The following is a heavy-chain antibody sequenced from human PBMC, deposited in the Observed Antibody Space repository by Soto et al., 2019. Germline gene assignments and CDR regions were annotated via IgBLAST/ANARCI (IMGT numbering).Heavy chain of an antibody. J-gene: IGHJ6*02. D-gene: IGHD2-15*01. CDR2: LAYDGSNA. Sequence: QVQLVESGGGVVQPGRSLRLSCAASGFTFSDYAMHWVRQASGKGLEWVAILAYDGSNAYYADSVKGRFTISRDNSKNKLYLQMNSLSSEDTAVYYCAKEGCVAVADTPNCYYGIDVWGQGTTVTVSS. V-gene: IGHV3-30*18. CDR1: GFTFSDYA. CDR3: AKEGCVAVADTPNCYYGIDV.